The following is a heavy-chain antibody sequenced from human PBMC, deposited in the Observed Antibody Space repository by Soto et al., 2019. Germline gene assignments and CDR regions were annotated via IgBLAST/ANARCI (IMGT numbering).Heavy chain of an antibody. CDR1: GFSFSTYW. V-gene: IGHV3-7*01. D-gene: IGHD1-26*01. Sequence: EVQMVESGGGLVQPGGSLRLSCAASGFSFSTYWMYWVRQAPGKGLEWVANVNEDGTEKNYVDSVKGRFTISRDNAKNSLYLQMNGLRAEDTDVYYCSHTWVGGQGTLVTVSS. CDR3: SHTWV. CDR2: VNEDGTEK. J-gene: IGHJ4*02.